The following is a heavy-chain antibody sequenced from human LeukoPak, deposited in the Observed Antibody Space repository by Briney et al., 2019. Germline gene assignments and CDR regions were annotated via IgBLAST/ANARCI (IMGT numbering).Heavy chain of an antibody. J-gene: IGHJ6*02. CDR3: AKDGQSYAPYAMDV. Sequence: GSLRLSCAASGFIFSDYAMHWVRQAPGKGLEWVAQIWFDGSKKNYADSVKGRFTISRDQSKNTVSLQMNSLRAEDTALYYCAKDGQSYAPYAMDVWGQGTTVTVSS. D-gene: IGHD5-18*01. CDR2: IWFDGSKK. V-gene: IGHV3-30*02. CDR1: GFIFSDYA.